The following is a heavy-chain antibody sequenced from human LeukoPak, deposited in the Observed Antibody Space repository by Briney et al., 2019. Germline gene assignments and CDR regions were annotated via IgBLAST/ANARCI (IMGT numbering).Heavy chain of an antibody. V-gene: IGHV3-33*01. CDR2: ILNDGSQE. J-gene: IGHJ3*02. D-gene: IGHD3-16*01. CDR1: GFTFISYG. CDR3: ARDDALGDNALDI. Sequence: GGSLRVSCAASGFTFISYGMHWVRQALGKGLEWVAVILNDGSQEKYADSVKGRFTISRDNSKNTLFLQMNSLRAEDTAVYYCARDDALGDNALDIWGQGTMVTVSS.